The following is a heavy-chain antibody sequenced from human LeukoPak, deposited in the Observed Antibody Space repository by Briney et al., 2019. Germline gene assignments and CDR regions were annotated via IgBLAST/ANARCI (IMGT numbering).Heavy chain of an antibody. J-gene: IGHJ6*02. CDR1: GFTFSSYE. CDR3: ARGLLIGYYYGMDV. D-gene: IGHD2-15*01. V-gene: IGHV3-48*03. CDR2: ISSSGSTI. Sequence: QPGGSLRLSCAASGFTFSSYEMNWVRRAPGKGLEWVSYISSSGSTIYYADSVKGRFTISRDNAKNSLYLQMNSLRAEDTAVYYCARGLLIGYYYGMDVWGQGTTVTVSS.